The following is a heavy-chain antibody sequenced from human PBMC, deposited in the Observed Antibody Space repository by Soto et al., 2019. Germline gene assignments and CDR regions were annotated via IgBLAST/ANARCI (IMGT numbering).Heavy chain of an antibody. D-gene: IGHD3-22*01. V-gene: IGHV4-4*02. CDR3: ALDYYDSSGYYKGTDY. CDR2: IYHSGST. CDR1: GGSISSSNW. Sequence: LSLTCAVSGGSISSSNWWSWVRQPPGKGLEWIGEIYHSGSTNYNPSLKSRVTISVDKSKNQFSLKLSSVTAADTAVYYCALDYYDSSGYYKGTDYWGQGTLVTVSS. J-gene: IGHJ4*02.